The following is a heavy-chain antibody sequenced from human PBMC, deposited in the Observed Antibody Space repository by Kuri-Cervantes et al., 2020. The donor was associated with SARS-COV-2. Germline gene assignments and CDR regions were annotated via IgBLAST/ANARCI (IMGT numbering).Heavy chain of an antibody. V-gene: IGHV3-21*01. Sequence: GGSLPLTCAASGFTFSSYSMNWVRQAPGKGLEWVSSISSSSSYIYYADSVKGRFTISRDNAKNTLYLQMNSLRAEDTAVYYCARGGVYDGFDIWGQGTMVTVSS. CDR2: ISSSSSYI. CDR3: ARGGVYDGFDI. J-gene: IGHJ3*02. D-gene: IGHD6-13*01. CDR1: GFTFSSYS.